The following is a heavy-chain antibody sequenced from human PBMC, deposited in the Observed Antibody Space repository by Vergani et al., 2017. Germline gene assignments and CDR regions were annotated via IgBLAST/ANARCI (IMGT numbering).Heavy chain of an antibody. Sequence: QITLKESGPTLVKPTQTLTLTCTFSGFSLSTSGVGVGWIRQPPGKALEWLALIYWNDDKRYSPSLKSRLTITKDTSKNQVVLTMTNMDPVDTATYYCARANIVVVPAAPPPPPYFDYWGQGTLVTVSS. J-gene: IGHJ4*02. CDR3: ARANIVVVPAAPPPPPYFDY. D-gene: IGHD2-2*01. CDR2: IYWNDDK. CDR1: GFSLSTSGVG. V-gene: IGHV2-5*01.